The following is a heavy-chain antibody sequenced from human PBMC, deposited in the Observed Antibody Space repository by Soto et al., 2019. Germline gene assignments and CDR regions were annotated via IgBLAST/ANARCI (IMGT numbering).Heavy chain of an antibody. CDR1: GYSFTSYW. D-gene: IGHD4-17*01. V-gene: IGHV5-51*01. J-gene: IGHJ3*01. CDR2: IYPGDSDT. CDR3: ATDYGDYQDAFDL. Sequence: PGESLKVSCKGSGYSFTSYWIGWVRQMPGKGLERMGIIYPGDSDTRYSPSFQGQVTISADKSISTAYLQWSSLKASDTAMYYCATDYGDYQDAFDLWGQGTMVTVPS.